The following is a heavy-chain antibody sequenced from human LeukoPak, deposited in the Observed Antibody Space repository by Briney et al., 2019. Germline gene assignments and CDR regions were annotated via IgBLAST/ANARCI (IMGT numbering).Heavy chain of an antibody. J-gene: IGHJ4*02. V-gene: IGHV4-34*01. Sequence: SETLSLTCAVYGGSFSVYYWRGLRHPPGKGLEWFGEINYNESSNYNPSRKSRVTISVDTSKNQFSLKLSSVTAADTAVYDCARGQGYIWGSYRFDYWGQGTLVTVSS. CDR3: ARGQGYIWGSYRFDY. CDR1: GGSFSVYY. D-gene: IGHD3-16*02. CDR2: INYNESS.